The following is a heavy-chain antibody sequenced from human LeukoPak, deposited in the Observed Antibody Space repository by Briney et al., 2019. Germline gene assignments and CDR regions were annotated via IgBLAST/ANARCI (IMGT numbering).Heavy chain of an antibody. CDR3: ARQIVGATGPMDY. Sequence: GEPLKISCKGSGYNFTTYWIGWVRQMPGKGLEWMGIIYPGDSDTRYSPSFQGQVTISADKSISTAYLQWSSLKASDTAMYYCARQIVGATGPMDYWGQGTLVTVSS. D-gene: IGHD1-26*01. CDR1: GYNFTTYW. V-gene: IGHV5-51*01. J-gene: IGHJ4*02. CDR2: IYPGDSDT.